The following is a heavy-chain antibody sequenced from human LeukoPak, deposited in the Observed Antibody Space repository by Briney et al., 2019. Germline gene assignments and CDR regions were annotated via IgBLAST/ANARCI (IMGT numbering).Heavy chain of an antibody. J-gene: IGHJ4*02. CDR1: GFTFSSYA. CDR2: ISGSGGST. V-gene: IGHV3-23*01. CDR3: AKYFRPLIYYFDY. Sequence: PGGSLRLSCAASGFTFSSYAMSWVCQAPGKGLEWVSAISGSGGSTYYADSVKGRFTISRDNSKNTLYLQMNSLRAEDTAVYYCAKYFRPLIYYFDYWGQGTLVTVSS. D-gene: IGHD3-9*01.